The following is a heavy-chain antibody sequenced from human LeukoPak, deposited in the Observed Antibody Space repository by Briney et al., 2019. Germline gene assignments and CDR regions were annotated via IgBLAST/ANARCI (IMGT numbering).Heavy chain of an antibody. D-gene: IGHD2-8*01. CDR3: TTEGEGVTDY. J-gene: IGHJ4*02. CDR1: GFTFTNAW. CDR2: IKGKTDGGTT. V-gene: IGHV3-15*07. Sequence: GGSLRLSCAASGFTFTNAWMNWVRQAPGRGLEWVGRIKGKTDGGTTDYAAPVKGRFTISRDDSKSTLYLQMNSLKIEGTAVYYCTTEGEGVTDYWGQGTLVTVSS.